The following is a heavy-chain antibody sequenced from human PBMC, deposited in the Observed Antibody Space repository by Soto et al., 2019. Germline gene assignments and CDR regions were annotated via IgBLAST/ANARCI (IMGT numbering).Heavy chain of an antibody. CDR1: GTTFSNFA. V-gene: IGHV1-69*13. J-gene: IGHJ4*02. D-gene: IGHD3-22*01. CDR3: VRGPDYEGYFDY. Sequence: SVKVSCKASGTTFSNFAIGWVRQAPGQGLEWMGGIILPFGTPNYAQKCQGRVTISADESMTTAYMELRGLRSEDTAVYYCVRGPDYEGYFDYWGQGTLVTAPQ. CDR2: IILPFGTP.